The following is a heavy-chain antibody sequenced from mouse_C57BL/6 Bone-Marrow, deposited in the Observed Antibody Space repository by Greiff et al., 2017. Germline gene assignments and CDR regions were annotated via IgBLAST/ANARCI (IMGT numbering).Heavy chain of an antibody. J-gene: IGHJ3*01. CDR3: ARGCWFFRCFAY. CDR1: GYTFTSYW. D-gene: IGHD3-3*01. V-gene: IGHV1-61*01. CDR2: IYPSDSET. Sequence: VQLQQPGAELVRPGSSVKLSCKASGYTFTSYWMAWVKQRPGQGLEWIGNIYPSDSETHYNQKFKDKATLTVDKSSSTAYMQLSSLTSEDSAVYYCARGCWFFRCFAYWGQGTLVTVSA.